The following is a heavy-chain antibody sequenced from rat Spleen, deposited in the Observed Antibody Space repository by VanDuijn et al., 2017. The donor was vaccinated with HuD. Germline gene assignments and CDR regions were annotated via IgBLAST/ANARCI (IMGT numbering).Heavy chain of an antibody. CDR1: GFTYSNYV. CDR3: ARGVRGFVY. CDR2: ISPGGVNP. Sequence: EVQLVESGGGLVQPGRSLKLSCAASGFTYSNYVMAWVRQAPTKGLEWVASISPGGVNPYSLDSVKGRFTISRDNAKNTLYMHMDRLRSEDTATYYCARGVRGFVYWGQGTLVTVSS. V-gene: IGHV5S13*01. D-gene: IGHD4-1*01. J-gene: IGHJ3*01.